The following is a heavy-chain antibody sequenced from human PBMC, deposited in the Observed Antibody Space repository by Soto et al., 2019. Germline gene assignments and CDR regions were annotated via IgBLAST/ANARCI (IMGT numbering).Heavy chain of an antibody. CDR3: AKRGIEVAGKYRWFDP. CDR1: GFTFNYYA. D-gene: IGHD6-19*01. Sequence: EVQLLESGGGLVQPGGSLSLSCAASGFTFNYYAMTWVRQAPGKGLEWVSTISASGGTTYYADSGKGRFTISRDNSKNTLYLQMNSLRAEDTAVYYCAKRGIEVAGKYRWFDPWGQGTLVTVSS. CDR2: ISASGGTT. V-gene: IGHV3-23*01. J-gene: IGHJ5*02.